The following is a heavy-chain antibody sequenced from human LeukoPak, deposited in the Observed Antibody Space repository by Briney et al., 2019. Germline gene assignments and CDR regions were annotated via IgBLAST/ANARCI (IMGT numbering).Heavy chain of an antibody. CDR3: ARSIGQPLGRHYYYMDV. D-gene: IGHD6-25*01. V-gene: IGHV3-48*01. Sequence: GGSLRLSCAASGFTFSSYNMKWVRQAPGKGLEWLADISSSGSTIYYADSVKGRFTISRDNAKNSLYLQMNSLGAEDTAVYYCARSIGQPLGRHYYYMDVWGKGTTVTVSS. CDR1: GFTFSSYN. J-gene: IGHJ6*03. CDR2: ISSSGSTI.